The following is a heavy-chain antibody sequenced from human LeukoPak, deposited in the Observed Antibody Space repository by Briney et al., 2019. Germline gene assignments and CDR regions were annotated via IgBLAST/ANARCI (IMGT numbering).Heavy chain of an antibody. D-gene: IGHD3-3*01. CDR1: GGSISSGGYY. CDR2: IYYSGST. J-gene: IGHJ6*02. V-gene: IGHV4-31*03. CDR3: ARYETSHYYYYGMDV. Sequence: SETLSLTCTVSGGSISSGGYYWSWIRQHPGKGLEWIGYIYYSGSTYYNPSLKSRVTISVDTPKNQFSLKLSSVTAADTAVYYCARYETSHYYYYGMDVWGQGTTVTVSS.